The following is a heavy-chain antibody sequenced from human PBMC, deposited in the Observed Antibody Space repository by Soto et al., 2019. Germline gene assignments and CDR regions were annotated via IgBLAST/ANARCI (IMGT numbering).Heavy chain of an antibody. CDR2: IIPIFGTA. CDR3: ASHCGGDCYSRSPPYYYYGMDV. D-gene: IGHD2-21*02. J-gene: IGHJ6*02. CDR1: GGTFSSYA. V-gene: IGHV1-69*12. Sequence: QVQLVQSGAEVKKPGSSVKVSCKASGGTFSSYAISWVRQAPGQGLEWMGGIIPIFGTADDAQKFQGRVTITAXXXTXXAYMALSSLRSEDTAVYYCASHCGGDCYSRSPPYYYYGMDVWGPGTTVTVSS.